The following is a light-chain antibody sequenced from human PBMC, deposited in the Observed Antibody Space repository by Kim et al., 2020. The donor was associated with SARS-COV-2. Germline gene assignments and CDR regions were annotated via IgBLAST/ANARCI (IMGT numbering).Light chain of an antibody. Sequence: PGERATLSCRASQSVSSFLAWYQQKPGQAPRLLIYDASNRATGIPARFSGSGSGTDFTLTINTLEPEDFAVYYCQQRGNWRTFGQGTKLEI. CDR2: DAS. V-gene: IGKV3-11*01. CDR1: QSVSSF. J-gene: IGKJ2*01. CDR3: QQRGNWRT.